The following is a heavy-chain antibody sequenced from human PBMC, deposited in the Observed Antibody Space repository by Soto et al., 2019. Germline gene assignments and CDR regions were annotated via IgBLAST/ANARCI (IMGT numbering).Heavy chain of an antibody. Sequence: QVQLQESGPGRVKPSETLSLTCTVSGASVSSGNYYWSWIRQHPGKGLECIGYISYSGSTNYNPSLKNRVTISIDTSKNQFSLKLSSVTAADTAVYYCARGSGSYYAYWGQGTLVTVSS. CDR1: GASVSSGNYY. D-gene: IGHD1-26*01. CDR3: ARGSGSYYAY. V-gene: IGHV4-61*01. J-gene: IGHJ4*02. CDR2: ISYSGST.